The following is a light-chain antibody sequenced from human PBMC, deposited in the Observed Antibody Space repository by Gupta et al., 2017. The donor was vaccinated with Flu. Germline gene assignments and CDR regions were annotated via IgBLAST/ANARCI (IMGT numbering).Light chain of an antibody. CDR2: RSN. J-gene: IGLJ3*02. CDR3: ATWDDSLSGRV. Sequence: QSVLTQPPSVSATPGQRVTISCSGSSPNIGDNYVYWYRQLPGTAPKLLIYRSNQRPSGVPDRFSGSKSGTSASLAISGLRPEDEADYYCATWDDSLSGRVFGGGTKLTVL. CDR1: SPNIGDNY. V-gene: IGLV1-47*01.